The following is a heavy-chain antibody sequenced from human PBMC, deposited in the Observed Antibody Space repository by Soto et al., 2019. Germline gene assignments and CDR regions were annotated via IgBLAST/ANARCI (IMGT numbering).Heavy chain of an antibody. CDR3: AKSAYYYGSGQKDYYYYYGMDV. CDR2: ISGSGGST. CDR1: GFTFSSYA. J-gene: IGHJ6*02. D-gene: IGHD3-10*01. Sequence: GSLRLSCAASGFTFSSYAMSWVRQAPGKGLEWVSAISGSGGSTYYADSVKGRFTISRDNSKNTLYLQMNSLRAEDTAVYYCAKSAYYYGSGQKDYYYYYGMDVWGQGTTVTVSS. V-gene: IGHV3-23*01.